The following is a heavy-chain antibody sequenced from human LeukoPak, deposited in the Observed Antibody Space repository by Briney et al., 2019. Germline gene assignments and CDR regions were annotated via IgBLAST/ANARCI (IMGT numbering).Heavy chain of an antibody. D-gene: IGHD3-9*01. CDR2: IYYSGST. V-gene: IGHV4-59*01. Sequence: SETLSLTCTVSCGSISSYYWSWIRQPPGKGLEWIGYIYYSGSTNYNPSLKSRVTISVDTSNNQFSLKLSSVTAADTAVYYCARSYDILTGYSHGDWFDPWGQGTLVTVSS. J-gene: IGHJ5*02. CDR3: ARSYDILTGYSHGDWFDP. CDR1: CGSISSYY.